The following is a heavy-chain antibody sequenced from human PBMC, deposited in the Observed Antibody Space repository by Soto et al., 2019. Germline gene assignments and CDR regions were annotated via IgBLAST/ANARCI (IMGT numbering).Heavy chain of an antibody. CDR1: GGSISSDGYY. J-gene: IGHJ6*02. V-gene: IGHV4-31*03. CDR2: IYYRGNT. Sequence: PSETLSLTCTVSGGSISSDGYYCNWIRQRPGKGLELIGNIYYRGNTNYNPSLKSRIIMSMDMSENQLSLKLTSVTAADTAVYYCARDASNYHESSGAIPLDVGGQGTTVTVSS. CDR3: ARDASNYHESSGAIPLDV. D-gene: IGHD3-22*01.